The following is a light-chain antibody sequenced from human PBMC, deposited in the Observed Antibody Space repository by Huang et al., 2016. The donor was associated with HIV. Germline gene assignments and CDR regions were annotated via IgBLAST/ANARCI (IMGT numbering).Light chain of an antibody. CDR1: QSVNTY. CDR2: DSF. J-gene: IGKJ4*01. Sequence: EIVLTQSPATRSLSPGERATLSCRASQSVNTYLAWYQQTPGQTPRLLIYDSFNRATGIPARFSVSGSGRDFTLTISSLEPEDFVIYYCQQRSTWPLTFGGGTKVEIK. CDR3: QQRSTWPLT. V-gene: IGKV3-11*02.